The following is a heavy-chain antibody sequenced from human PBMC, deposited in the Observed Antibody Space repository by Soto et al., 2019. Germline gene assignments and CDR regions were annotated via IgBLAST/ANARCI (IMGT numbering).Heavy chain of an antibody. CDR2: IYYSGST. V-gene: IGHV4-39*01. D-gene: IGHD2-2*01. J-gene: IGHJ6*03. CDR1: GGSISSSSYY. CDR3: ARHGGKRCSSTSCYGVYYYYYMDV. Sequence: SETLSLTCTVSGGSISSSSYYWGWIRQPPGKGLEWIGSIYYSGSTYYNPSLKGRVTISVDTSKNQFSLKLSSVTAADTAVYYCARHGGKRCSSTSCYGVYYYYYMDVWGKGTTVTVSS.